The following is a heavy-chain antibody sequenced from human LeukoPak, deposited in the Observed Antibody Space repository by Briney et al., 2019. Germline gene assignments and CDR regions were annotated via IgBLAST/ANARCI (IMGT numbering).Heavy chain of an antibody. J-gene: IGHJ4*02. CDR3: ARNRGEQSRYFDY. CDR2: IKQDGSEK. D-gene: IGHD3-10*01. CDR1: GFTFSSYW. Sequence: GGSLRLSCAASGFTFSSYWMSWVRQAPGKGLEWVANIKQDGSEKYYVDSVKGRFTISRDNAKNSLYLQMNSLRAEDTAVYYCARNRGEQSRYFDYWGQGTLVTVSS. V-gene: IGHV3-7*01.